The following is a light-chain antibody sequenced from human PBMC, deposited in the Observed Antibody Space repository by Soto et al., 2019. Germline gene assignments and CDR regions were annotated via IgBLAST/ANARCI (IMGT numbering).Light chain of an antibody. Sequence: SVLTQSPSASGTPGQRVTISCSGSSSNIGSNTVSWYQQLPGTAPKLLIYSSNQRPSGVPDRFSGSKSGTSASLAVSGLQPEDEADYYCAAWDDSLNGVVFGGGTKVTVL. J-gene: IGLJ2*01. CDR3: AAWDDSLNGVV. CDR2: SSN. V-gene: IGLV1-44*01. CDR1: SSNIGSNT.